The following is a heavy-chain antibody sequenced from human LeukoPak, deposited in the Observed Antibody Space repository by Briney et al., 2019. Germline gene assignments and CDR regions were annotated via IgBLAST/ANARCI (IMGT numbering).Heavy chain of an antibody. J-gene: IGHJ4*02. Sequence: GASVKVSCKVSGYTLTELSIHWVRQAPGKGLEGMGGFDPEDGETIYAQKFQGRVTMTEDTSTDTAYMELSSLSSEDTAVYYCATGLEYQLLFYFDYWGQGTLVTVSS. V-gene: IGHV1-24*01. CDR3: ATGLEYQLLFYFDY. CDR2: FDPEDGET. D-gene: IGHD2-2*01. CDR1: GYTLTELS.